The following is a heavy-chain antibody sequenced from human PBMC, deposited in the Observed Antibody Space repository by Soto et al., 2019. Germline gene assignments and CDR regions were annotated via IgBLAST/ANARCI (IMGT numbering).Heavy chain of an antibody. V-gene: IGHV3-74*01. CDR3: ARGGVGSFDY. J-gene: IGHJ4*02. CDR1: GFTFGSYW. D-gene: IGHD3-10*01. CDR2: ITKDGSSL. Sequence: EVQLVDSGGGLVQPGGSLSLACPASGFTFGSYWMHWVRQVPGKGLVWISHITKDGSSLSYADSVKGRFTISRDNANNTVYLQMNGLRAEDTAVYYCARGGVGSFDYWGPGSLVTVSS.